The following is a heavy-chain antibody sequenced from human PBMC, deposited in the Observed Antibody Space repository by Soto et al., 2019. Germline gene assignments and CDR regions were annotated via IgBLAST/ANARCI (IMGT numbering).Heavy chain of an antibody. J-gene: IGHJ6*01. CDR1: RGTFSSNA. V-gene: IGHV1-69*06. D-gene: IGHD3-9*01. Sequence: QVQLVQSGTELRKPGSSVKVSCKVSRGTFSSNAIRWLRQAPGQGLEWIGVIVPVLGSTAYSEKFQGKLTITSDKSTSXAYMELSSLRSYDTXXXXXXXXXXXXLLTGYDY. CDR3: XXXXXXXLLTGYDY. CDR2: IVPVLGST.